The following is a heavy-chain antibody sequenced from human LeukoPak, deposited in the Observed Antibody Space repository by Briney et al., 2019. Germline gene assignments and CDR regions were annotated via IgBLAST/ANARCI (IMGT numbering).Heavy chain of an antibody. CDR3: AKSPPAYTVTTFNY. Sequence: ETLSLTCTVSGGSISSSSYYWGWIRQPPGKGLEWVAGISASGGSTYSAASVKGRFTISRDNSKNTLYLQMNSLRAEDTAVYYCAKSPPAYTVTTFNYWGQGTLVTVSS. CDR1: GGSISSSSYY. J-gene: IGHJ4*02. V-gene: IGHV3-23*01. D-gene: IGHD4-11*01. CDR2: ISASGGST.